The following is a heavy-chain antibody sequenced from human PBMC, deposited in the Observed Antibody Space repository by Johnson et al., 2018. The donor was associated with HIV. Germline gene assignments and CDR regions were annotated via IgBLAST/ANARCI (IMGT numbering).Heavy chain of an antibody. D-gene: IGHD3-22*01. CDR1: GFTFSDYY. CDR2: INWSGGGT. CDR3: ARGMYYFDTSGYLIRPRALEI. J-gene: IGHJ3*02. Sequence: VQLVESGGGLVKPGGSLRLSCVASGFTFSDYYMSWVRQVPGKGLEWVSGINWSGGGTAYADSVKDRFTVSSDKAKNSLSLQMNSLRAEDTALYNCARGMYYFDTSGYLIRPRALEIWGQVTVVTVAS. V-gene: IGHV3-20*01.